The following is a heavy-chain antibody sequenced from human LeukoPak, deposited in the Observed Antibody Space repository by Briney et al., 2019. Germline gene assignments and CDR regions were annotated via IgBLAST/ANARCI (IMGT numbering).Heavy chain of an antibody. CDR3: AKPGYDSSGYYYESGYYFDY. D-gene: IGHD3-22*01. CDR2: ISGSGGRT. Sequence: GGSLRLSCAASGFTFTFYAMSWVRQAPGKGLEWVSAISGSGGRTYYADSVKGRFTISRDNSKNTLYLQMNSLRAEDTAVYYCAKPGYDSSGYYYESGYYFDYWGQGTLVTVSS. J-gene: IGHJ4*02. V-gene: IGHV3-23*01. CDR1: GFTFTFYA.